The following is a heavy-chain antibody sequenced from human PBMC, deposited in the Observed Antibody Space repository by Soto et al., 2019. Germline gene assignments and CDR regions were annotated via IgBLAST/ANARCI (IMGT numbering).Heavy chain of an antibody. V-gene: IGHV3-11*01. D-gene: IGHD1-7*01. CDR1: GFTFSDYY. CDR2: ISSSGSTI. J-gene: IGHJ6*03. Sequence: GGSLRLSCAASGFTFSDYYMSWIRQAPGKGLEWVSYISSSGSTIYYADSVKGRFTISRDNAKNSLYLQMNSLRAEDTAVYYCARDRIEGITETTVYYYMDVWGKGTTVTVSS. CDR3: ARDRIEGITETTVYYYMDV.